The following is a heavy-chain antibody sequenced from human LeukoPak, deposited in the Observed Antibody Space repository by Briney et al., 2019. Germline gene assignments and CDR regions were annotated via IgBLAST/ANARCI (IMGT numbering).Heavy chain of an antibody. J-gene: IGHJ6*03. CDR2: IYPGDSDT. Sequence: GESLKISCKGSGYSFTSYWIGWVRQMPGKDLEWMGIIYPGDSDTRYSPSFQGQVTISADKSISTAYLQWSSLKASDTAMYYCARHRGSYDILTGYYYYYMDVWGKGTTVTISS. CDR3: ARHRGSYDILTGYYYYYMDV. D-gene: IGHD3-9*01. CDR1: GYSFTSYW. V-gene: IGHV5-51*01.